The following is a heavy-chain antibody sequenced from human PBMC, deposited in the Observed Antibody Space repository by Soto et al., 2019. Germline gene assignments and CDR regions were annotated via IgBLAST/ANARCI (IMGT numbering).Heavy chain of an antibody. CDR1: GYSFTSYW. V-gene: IGHV5-10-1*01. CDR3: ARHPFSGYYDSSGYS. J-gene: IGHJ5*02. D-gene: IGHD3-22*01. CDR2: IDPSDSYT. Sequence: SCAASGYSFTSYWISWVRQMPGKGLEWMGRIDPSDSYTNYSPSFQGHVTISADKSISTAYLQWSSLKASDTAMYYCARHPFSGYYDSSGYSWGQGTLVTVSS.